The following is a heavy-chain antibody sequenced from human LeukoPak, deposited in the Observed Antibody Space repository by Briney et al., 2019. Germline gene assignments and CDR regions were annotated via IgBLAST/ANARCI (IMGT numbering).Heavy chain of an antibody. J-gene: IGHJ5*02. CDR1: GGSISSGSYY. CDR2: IYTSGST. V-gene: IGHV4-61*02. D-gene: IGHD6-19*01. Sequence: SQTLSLTCTVSGGSISSGSYYWSWIRQPAGKGLEWIGRIYTSGSTNYNPSLKSRVTMSVDTSKNQSSLKLSSVTAADTAVYYCARSIAVAANWFDPWGQGTLVTVSS. CDR3: ARSIAVAANWFDP.